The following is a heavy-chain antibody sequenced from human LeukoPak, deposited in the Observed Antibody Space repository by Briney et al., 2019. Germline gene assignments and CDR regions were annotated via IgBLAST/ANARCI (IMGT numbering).Heavy chain of an antibody. Sequence: GGSLRLSCSASGFTFSSYAMHWVRQAPGKGLEYVSAISSNGGSTYYADSVKGRFTISRDNSKNTLHLQMSSLRAEDTAVYYCVKGGKGISDSSGYYLFDYWGERALVTVSS. V-gene: IGHV3-64D*09. D-gene: IGHD3-22*01. CDR1: GFTFSSYA. J-gene: IGHJ4*02. CDR2: ISSNGGST. CDR3: VKGGKGISDSSGYYLFDY.